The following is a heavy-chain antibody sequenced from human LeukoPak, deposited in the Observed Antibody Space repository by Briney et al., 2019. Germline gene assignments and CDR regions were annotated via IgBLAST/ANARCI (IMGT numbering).Heavy chain of an antibody. V-gene: IGHV4-4*07. CDR1: GGSISSYY. D-gene: IGHD1-26*01. Sequence: SEALFLTCTVSGGSISSYYWSWIRQPAGKGLEWIGRIYTSGSTNYNPSLKSRVTMSVDTSKNQFSLKLSSVTAADAAVYYCARSILVGATIYFDYWGQGTLVTVSS. CDR2: IYTSGST. J-gene: IGHJ4*02. CDR3: ARSILVGATIYFDY.